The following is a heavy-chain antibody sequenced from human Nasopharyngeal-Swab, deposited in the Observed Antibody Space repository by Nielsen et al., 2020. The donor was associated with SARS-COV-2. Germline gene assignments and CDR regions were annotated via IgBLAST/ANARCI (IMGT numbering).Heavy chain of an antibody. D-gene: IGHD4-23*01. CDR2: LWHDGSNV. Sequence: GESLKISCAASGFSFSTYGMHWVRQAPGKGPEWVAVLWHDGSNVGYADSVKGRFSISRDNSKNTLYLQMNSLRAEDTAMYHCARDLVRVWSYVGTLDYWGQGTLVTVSS. J-gene: IGHJ4*02. V-gene: IGHV3-33*01. CDR3: ARDLVRVWSYVGTLDY. CDR1: GFSFSTYG.